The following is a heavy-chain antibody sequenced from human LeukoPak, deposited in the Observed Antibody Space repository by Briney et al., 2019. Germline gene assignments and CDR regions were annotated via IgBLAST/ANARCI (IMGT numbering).Heavy chain of an antibody. CDR3: ARRSTVIRGVLEEAFYY. Sequence: GESLKISCKGSGNSFNNHFIGWVRQMPGKGLEWMGIIYPVDSETRYSPSFEGLVTISADKSISTVYLQWSSLEAWDTAMYYCARRSTVIRGVLEEAFYYWGQGTLVTVSS. CDR2: IYPVDSET. CDR1: GNSFNNHF. J-gene: IGHJ4*02. D-gene: IGHD3-10*01. V-gene: IGHV5-51*01.